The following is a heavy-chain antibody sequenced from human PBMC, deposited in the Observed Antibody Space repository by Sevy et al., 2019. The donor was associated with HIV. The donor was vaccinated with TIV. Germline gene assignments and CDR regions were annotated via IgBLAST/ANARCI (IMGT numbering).Heavy chain of an antibody. CDR3: ARDRAAAGKKYYYYGMDV. D-gene: IGHD6-13*01. CDR2: INPSGVSA. Sequence: ASVKVSCKASGYTFTSNYMHWVRQAPGQGLEWMGIINPSGVSASYEQKFQGRVTVTRGTSTGTVYMELSSLRSEDTAVYYCARDRAAAGKKYYYYGMDVWGKATTVTVSS. CDR1: GYTFTSNY. V-gene: IGHV1-46*01. J-gene: IGHJ6*04.